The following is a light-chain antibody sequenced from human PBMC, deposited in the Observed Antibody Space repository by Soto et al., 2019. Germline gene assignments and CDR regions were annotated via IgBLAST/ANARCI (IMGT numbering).Light chain of an antibody. CDR3: CSYAGSSTYVV. J-gene: IGLJ2*01. Sequence: QSVLTQPASVSGSPGQSITISCTGTSSDVGSYHLLSWYQQDQGKAPKLMIYEGSKRPSGVSNRFSGSKSGNTASLTISGLQAEDEADYYCCSYAGSSTYVVFGGGTKLTVL. CDR2: EGS. CDR1: SSDVGSYHL. V-gene: IGLV2-23*01.